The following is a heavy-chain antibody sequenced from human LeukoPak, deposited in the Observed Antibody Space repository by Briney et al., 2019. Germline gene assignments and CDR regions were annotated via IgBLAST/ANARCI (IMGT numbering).Heavy chain of an antibody. J-gene: IGHJ6*02. CDR3: ARGMKLELPASSGFCYGMDV. V-gene: IGHV3-7*01. Sequence: GGSLRLSCAASGFIFSYYWMTWVRQAPGKGLEWVANIKQDGSEKCYVDSVKGRFTISRDNAKNSMSLQMNSLRADDTAVYYCARGMKLELPASSGFCYGMDVWGRGTTVTVSS. CDR2: IKQDGSEK. D-gene: IGHD1-7*01. CDR1: GFIFSYYW.